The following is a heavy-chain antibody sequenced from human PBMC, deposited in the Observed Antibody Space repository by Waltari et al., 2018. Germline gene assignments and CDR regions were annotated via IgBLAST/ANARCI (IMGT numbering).Heavy chain of an antibody. CDR1: GYTFTSYD. CDR2: MNPNSGNT. CDR3: ARGYRIPKPYWGY. V-gene: IGHV1-8*02. D-gene: IGHD2-21*01. J-gene: IGHJ4*02. Sequence: QVQLVQSGAEVRKPGASVKVSCKASGYTFTSYDINWLRQASGQGLEWRGWMNPNSGNTGYEQKFQGRVTMTRNTSISTAYMELSCLRSEDTAVYYCARGYRIPKPYWGYWGQGTLVTVSS.